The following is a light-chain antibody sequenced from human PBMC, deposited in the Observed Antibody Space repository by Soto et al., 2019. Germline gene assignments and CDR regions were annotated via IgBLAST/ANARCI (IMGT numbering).Light chain of an antibody. CDR1: SSDVGAYKY. CDR3: TSYVGNDIWV. V-gene: IGLV2-8*01. J-gene: IGLJ3*02. Sequence: QSVLTQPPSASGSPGQSVTISCTGTSSDVGAYKYVSWYQQYPGKAPKLMIYEVTKRPSGVPDRFSGSKSGNTASLTVSGLKAEDEAAYYCTSYVGNDIWVFGGGTKVTVL. CDR2: EVT.